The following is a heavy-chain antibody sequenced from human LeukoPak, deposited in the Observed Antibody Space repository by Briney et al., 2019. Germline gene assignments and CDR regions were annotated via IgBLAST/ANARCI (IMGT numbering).Heavy chain of an antibody. CDR3: ASSIAAPSAFDY. Sequence: ASVKVSCKASGYTFTSYYLHGVRQAPGQGLEWMGIINPSGGSTSYAQKFQGRVTMTRDTSTSTVYMELSSLRSEDTAVYYCASSIAAPSAFDYWGQGTLVTVSS. J-gene: IGHJ4*02. V-gene: IGHV1-46*01. CDR1: GYTFTSYY. D-gene: IGHD6-6*01. CDR2: INPSGGST.